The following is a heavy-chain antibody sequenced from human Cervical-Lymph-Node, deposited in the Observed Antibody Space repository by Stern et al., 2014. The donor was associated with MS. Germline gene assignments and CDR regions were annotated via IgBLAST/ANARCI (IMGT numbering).Heavy chain of an antibody. V-gene: IGHV1-69*01. CDR1: GYSLSNYA. J-gene: IGHJ6*02. CDR3: ASPPPSHSSSWCCYDGLDV. D-gene: IGHD6-13*01. CDR2: VIPIIGTK. Sequence: QVQLVQSGADVKKPGSSVRISCKASGYSLSNYAIIWVRQAPGQGLEWVGGVIPIIGTKNYAQKFQDRVTISADESTSTVDMKLSGLTSEDTAVYYCASPPPSHSSSWCCYDGLDVWGQGTLVTVSS.